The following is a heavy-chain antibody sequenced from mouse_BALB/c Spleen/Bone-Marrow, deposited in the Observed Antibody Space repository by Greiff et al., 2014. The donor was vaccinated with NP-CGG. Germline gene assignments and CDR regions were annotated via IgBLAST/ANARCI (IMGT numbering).Heavy chain of an antibody. CDR1: GFSFTGYG. CDR3: ARGEEGAGTGLYAMDY. CDR2: IWGDGST. J-gene: IGHJ4*01. D-gene: IGHD4-1*01. V-gene: IGHV2-6-7*01. Sequence: QVQLKESGPGLVAPSQSLSITCTVSGFSFTGYGVCWIRPPPGKGLEWLGMIWGDGSTDYNSVLKSRLTISKDTSKSQVFLKMNSLQTDDTARYYCARGEEGAGTGLYAMDYWGQGTSVTVSS.